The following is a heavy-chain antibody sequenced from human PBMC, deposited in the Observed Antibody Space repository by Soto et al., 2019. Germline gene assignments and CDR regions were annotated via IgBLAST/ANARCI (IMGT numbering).Heavy chain of an antibody. J-gene: IGHJ6*02. D-gene: IGHD2-15*01. CDR3: AGDYYGMDV. CDR1: GFTFTNYA. V-gene: IGHV3-23*01. Sequence: LRLSCAASGFTFTNYAMSWVRQAPGKGLEWVSTIRVSDGSEKYADLVEGRFTISRDTSKNTLSLQMNSLRAEDTAVYYCAGDYYGMDVWGQGTTVTVSS. CDR2: IRVSDGSE.